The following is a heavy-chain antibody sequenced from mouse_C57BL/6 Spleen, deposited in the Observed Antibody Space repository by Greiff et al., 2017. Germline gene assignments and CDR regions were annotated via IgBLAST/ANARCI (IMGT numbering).Heavy chain of an antibody. CDR2: IDPSDSYP. D-gene: IGHD1-1*01. CDR1: GYTFTSYW. CDR3: ARRYYYGSSYGDWYFDV. V-gene: IGHV1-69*01. J-gene: IGHJ1*03. Sequence: QVQLQQPGAELVMPGASVKLSCKASGYTFTSYWMHWVKQRPGQGLEWIGEIDPSDSYPNYNQKFQGKSTLTVAKSSSTAYMQPSSLTSEDSAVYYCARRYYYGSSYGDWYFDVWGTGTTVTVSS.